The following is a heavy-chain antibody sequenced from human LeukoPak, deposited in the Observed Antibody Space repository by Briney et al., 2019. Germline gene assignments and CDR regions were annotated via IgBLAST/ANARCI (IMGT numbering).Heavy chain of an antibody. V-gene: IGHV4-38-2*02. CDR1: GYSISSGYS. J-gene: IGHJ5*02. Sequence: SETLSLTCTVSGYSISSGYSWGWIRQPPGKGLEWIGTLLHTGSTYYNPSLKSRVTISVDTSKNQFSLKLSSVTAADTAVYYCARVKGYCSSTSCYAGWFDPWGQGTLVTVSS. CDR2: LLHTGST. CDR3: ARVKGYCSSTSCYAGWFDP. D-gene: IGHD2-2*01.